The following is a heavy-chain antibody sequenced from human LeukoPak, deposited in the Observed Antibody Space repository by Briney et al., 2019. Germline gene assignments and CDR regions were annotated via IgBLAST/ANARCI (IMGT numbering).Heavy chain of an antibody. D-gene: IGHD3-10*01. CDR2: ISSSSSYI. CDR3: AREGGFGELLYGYFDY. Sequence: GGSLRLSCAASGFTFSTYSMNWVRQAPGKGLEWVSSISSSSSYIYYADSVKGRFTISRDNAKNSLYLQMNSLRAEDTAVYYCAREGGFGELLYGYFDYWGQGTLVTVSS. V-gene: IGHV3-21*01. CDR1: GFTFSTYS. J-gene: IGHJ4*02.